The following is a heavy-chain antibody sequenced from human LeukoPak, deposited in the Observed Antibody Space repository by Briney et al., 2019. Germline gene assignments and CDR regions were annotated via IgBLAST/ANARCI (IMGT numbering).Heavy chain of an antibody. J-gene: IGHJ6*02. CDR3: ARDFAVTTAYYYGMDV. CDR2: IYHGGST. Sequence: PSETLSLTCTVSGGSISGYYWTWIRQPPGKGLEWIGYIYHGGSTDYNPSLKSRVTISVDTSQNQVSLKLRSMTAADTAVYYCARDFAVTTAYYYGMDVWGQGATVTVSS. D-gene: IGHD4-17*01. CDR1: GGSISGYY. V-gene: IGHV4-59*01.